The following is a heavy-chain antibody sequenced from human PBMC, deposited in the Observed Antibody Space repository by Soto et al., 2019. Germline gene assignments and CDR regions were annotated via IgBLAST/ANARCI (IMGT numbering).Heavy chain of an antibody. D-gene: IGHD3-10*01. CDR2: IDTAGDT. Sequence: GGSLRLSCAASGFIFSTYDMHWVRQAPGKGLEWVSTIDTAGDTYYPGSVKGRFTISRENAKNSLYLQMNSLRAGDTAVYYCARGSGYNWFDPWGQGTLVTVSS. CDR1: GFIFSTYD. CDR3: ARGSGYNWFDP. J-gene: IGHJ5*02. V-gene: IGHV3-13*04.